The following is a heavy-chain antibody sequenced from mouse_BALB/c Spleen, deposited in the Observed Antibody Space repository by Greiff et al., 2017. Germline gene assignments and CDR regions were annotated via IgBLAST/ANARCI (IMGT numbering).Heavy chain of an antibody. J-gene: IGHJ1*01. CDR1: GYAFTNYL. Sequence: QVHVKQSGAELVRPGTSVKVSCKASGYAFTNYLIEWVKQRPGQGLEWIGVINPGSGGTNYNEKFKGKATLTADKSSSTAYMQLSSLTSDDSAVYFCARRSSYYGSSPYWYFDVWGAGTTVTVSS. CDR2: INPGSGGT. V-gene: IGHV1-54*01. D-gene: IGHD1-1*01. CDR3: ARRSSYYGSSPYWYFDV.